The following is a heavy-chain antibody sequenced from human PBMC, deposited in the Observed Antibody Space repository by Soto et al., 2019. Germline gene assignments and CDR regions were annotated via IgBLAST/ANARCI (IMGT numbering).Heavy chain of an antibody. CDR3: AKGRGQNWNLDY. Sequence: ESGGGSVQPGGSLRLSCAASGFTFSSYAMHWVRRPPGTGLEWVSSISGSGGTAYYADSVKGRFSISRDSLVNTLYLQMNSLRAEDTAVYYCAKGRGQNWNLDYWGQGTLVTVSP. CDR1: GFTFSSYA. J-gene: IGHJ4*02. D-gene: IGHD1-1*01. V-gene: IGHV3-23*01. CDR2: ISGSGGTA.